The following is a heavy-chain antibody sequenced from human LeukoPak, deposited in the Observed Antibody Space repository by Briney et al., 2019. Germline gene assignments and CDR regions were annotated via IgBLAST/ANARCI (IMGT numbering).Heavy chain of an antibody. J-gene: IGHJ4*02. CDR3: AKTGSSSWGYFDY. Sequence: GGSLRLSCAASGFTFSSYWMSWVRQAPGKGLEWVANIKQDGSEKYYVDSVKGRFTISRDNAKNSLYLQMNSLRAEDTAVYYCAKTGSSSWGYFDYWGQGTLVTVSS. CDR2: IKQDGSEK. D-gene: IGHD6-13*01. CDR1: GFTFSSYW. V-gene: IGHV3-7*01.